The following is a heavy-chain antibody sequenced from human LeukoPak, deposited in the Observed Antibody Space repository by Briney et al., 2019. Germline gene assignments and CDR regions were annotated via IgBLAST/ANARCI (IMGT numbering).Heavy chain of an antibody. CDR1: GYRFTSYW. D-gene: IGHD6-19*01. J-gene: IGHJ4*02. CDR3: ASAPSSSGWSKLDY. Sequence: GDSLKISCKGSGYRFTSYWIGWVRPMPGKGLEWMGIIYPGDSDTRYSPSFQGQVTISADKSISTAYLQWSSLKASDTAMYYCASAPSSSGWSKLDYWGQGTLVTVSS. CDR2: IYPGDSDT. V-gene: IGHV5-51*01.